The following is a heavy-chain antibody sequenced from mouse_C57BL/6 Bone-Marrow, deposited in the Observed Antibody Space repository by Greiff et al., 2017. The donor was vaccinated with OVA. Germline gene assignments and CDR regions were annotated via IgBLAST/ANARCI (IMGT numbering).Heavy chain of an antibody. CDR1: GYAFSSSW. CDR2: IYPGDGDT. D-gene: IGHD1-1*01. CDR3: ASPHYYGSSWNFDY. J-gene: IGHJ2*01. V-gene: IGHV1-82*01. Sequence: VQLQQSGPELVKPGASVKISCKASGYAFSSSWMNWVKQRPGKGLEWIGRIYPGDGDTNYNGKFKGKATLTADKSSSTAYMQLSSLTSEDSAVYFCASPHYYGSSWNFDYWGQGTTLTVSS.